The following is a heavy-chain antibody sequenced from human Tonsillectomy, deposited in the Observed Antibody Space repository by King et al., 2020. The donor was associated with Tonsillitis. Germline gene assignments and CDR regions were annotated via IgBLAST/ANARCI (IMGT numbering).Heavy chain of an antibody. Sequence: VQLVESGGGLVQPGGSLRLSCAASGFTFSSYWMPWVRQAPGKGLEWVANIKRDESEKHYVDSVKGRFTISRDNAKNSLFLQMNSLRAEDTAVYYCARDHTYYGSWSSYYDAFDIWGQGTVVTVSS. CDR2: IKRDESEK. D-gene: IGHD3-10*01. V-gene: IGHV3-7*03. J-gene: IGHJ3*02. CDR3: ARDHTYYGSWSSYYDAFDI. CDR1: GFTFSSYW.